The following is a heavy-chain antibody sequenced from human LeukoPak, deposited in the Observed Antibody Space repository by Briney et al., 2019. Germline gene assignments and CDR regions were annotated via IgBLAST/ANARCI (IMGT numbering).Heavy chain of an antibody. CDR1: AGSISSYY. Sequence: PSETLSLTCTVSAGSISSYYWSWIRQPPEKGLEWIGYIYYSGSTNYNPSLKSRVTSSVDTSKNQFSLKLSSVTAADTAVYFCARASSSRVFDYWGQGTLVTVSS. CDR3: ARASSSRVFDY. J-gene: IGHJ4*02. V-gene: IGHV4-59*13. CDR2: IYYSGST. D-gene: IGHD6-6*01.